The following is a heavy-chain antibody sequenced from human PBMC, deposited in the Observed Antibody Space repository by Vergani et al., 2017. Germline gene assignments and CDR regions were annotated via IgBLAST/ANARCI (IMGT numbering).Heavy chain of an antibody. CDR2: ISGSGGST. V-gene: IGHV3-23*01. CDR1: GFTFSSYA. Sequence: EVQLLESGGGLVQPGGSLRLSCAASGFTFSSYAMSWVRQAPGKGLEWVSAISGSGGSTYYADSVKGRFTISRDNSKNTLYLQMNSLRADDTAVYYCVTDRPYCGGDCYSGIFDYWGQGTLVTVSS. D-gene: IGHD2-21*02. J-gene: IGHJ4*02. CDR3: VTDRPYCGGDCYSGIFDY.